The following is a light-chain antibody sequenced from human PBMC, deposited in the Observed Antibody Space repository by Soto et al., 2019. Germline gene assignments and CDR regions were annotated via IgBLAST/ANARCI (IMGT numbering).Light chain of an antibody. CDR2: AAS. CDR3: QQYNNWPRT. Sequence: IQLTQSPSSLSASVGDRVTITCRASQGISSYLAWYQQKPGKAPKLLIYAASTLQSGVPARFSGSGSGTEFTLTINSLQSEDFAVYYCQQYNNWPRTFGQGTKVDIK. V-gene: IGKV1-9*01. J-gene: IGKJ1*01. CDR1: QGISSY.